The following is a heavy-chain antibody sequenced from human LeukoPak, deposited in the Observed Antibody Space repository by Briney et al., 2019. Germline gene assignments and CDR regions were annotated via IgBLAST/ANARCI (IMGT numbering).Heavy chain of an antibody. CDR2: INPSGGST. CDR1: GYTFTSYY. D-gene: IGHD5-24*01. V-gene: IGHV1-46*01. CDR3: ARVRAKATISGAFDI. J-gene: IGHJ3*02. Sequence: ASVKVSCKASGYTFTSYYMHWVRQAPGQGLEWMGIINPSGGSTSYAQKFQGRVTMTRGTSTSTVYMELSSLRSEDTAVYYCARVRAKATISGAFDIWGQGTMVTVSS.